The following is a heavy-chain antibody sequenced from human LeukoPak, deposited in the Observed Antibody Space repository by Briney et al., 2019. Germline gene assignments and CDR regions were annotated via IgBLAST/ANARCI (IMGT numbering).Heavy chain of an antibody. CDR2: ISYDGSNK. J-gene: IGHJ6*03. CDR3: ARALDYYYYYMDV. Sequence: SCKVSGYTLTELSMHWVRQAPGKGLEWVAVISYDGSNKYYADSVKGRFTISRDNSKNTLYLQMNSLRAEDTAVYYCVARALDYYYYYMDVWGKGTTVTVSS. CDR1: GYTLTELS. V-gene: IGHV3-30*04.